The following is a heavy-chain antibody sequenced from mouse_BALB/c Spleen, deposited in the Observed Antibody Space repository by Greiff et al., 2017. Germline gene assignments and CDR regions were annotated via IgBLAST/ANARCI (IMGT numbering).Heavy chain of an antibody. J-gene: IGHJ3*01. CDR1: GYSFTSYW. CDR2: IHPSDSET. CDR3: ARGRGNYAWFAY. D-gene: IGHD2-1*01. Sequence: QVQLQQSGAELVRPGASVKLSLKASGYSFTSYWLNWLKQRPGQGFEWIGMIHPSDSETRLNQKFKDKATLTVDKSSSTAYMQLSSPTSEDSAVYYCARGRGNYAWFAYWGQGTLVTVSA. V-gene: IGHV1-74*01.